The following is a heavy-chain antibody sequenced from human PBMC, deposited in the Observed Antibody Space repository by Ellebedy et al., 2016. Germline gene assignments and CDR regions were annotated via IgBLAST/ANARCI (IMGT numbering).Heavy chain of an antibody. Sequence: SVKVSXKASRGTFSSYAISWVRQAPGQGLEWMGGIIPIFGTADYTQKFQGRVTITAAESTSTAYIELTSLRSDDTAIYYCTSGSGFDAFDVWGQGTIVTVSS. V-gene: IGHV1-69*13. CDR1: RGTFSSYA. CDR3: TSGSGFDAFDV. J-gene: IGHJ3*01. CDR2: IIPIFGTA. D-gene: IGHD3-10*01.